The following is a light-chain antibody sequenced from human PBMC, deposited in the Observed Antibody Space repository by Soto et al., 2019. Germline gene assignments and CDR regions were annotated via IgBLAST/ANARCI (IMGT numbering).Light chain of an antibody. CDR3: QKNSKWPPTRT. J-gene: IGKJ1*01. V-gene: IGKV3-11*01. CDR2: DAS. Sequence: EIVLTQSPATLSLSPGERATLSCRASQSVSSYLAWYQQKPGQAPRLLIYDASNRATGNPARFSGSGSGTDFTLTISSLDPEDFAVYYCQKNSKWPPTRTFGQGPKVEIK. CDR1: QSVSSY.